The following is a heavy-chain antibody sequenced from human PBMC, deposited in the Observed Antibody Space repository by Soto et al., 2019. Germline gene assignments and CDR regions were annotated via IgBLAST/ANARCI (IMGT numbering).Heavy chain of an antibody. J-gene: IGHJ4*02. CDR3: ARLEDGGRFDY. CDR2: IYYSGST. CDR1: GGSISSSSYY. Sequence: QLQLQESGPGLVKPSETLSLTCTVSGGSISSSSYYWGWIRQPPGKGLEWIGSIYYSGSTYYNPSLKSRVTISVDTSKNQFSLKLSSVTAADTAVYYCARLEDGGRFDYWGQGTLVTVSS. V-gene: IGHV4-39*01.